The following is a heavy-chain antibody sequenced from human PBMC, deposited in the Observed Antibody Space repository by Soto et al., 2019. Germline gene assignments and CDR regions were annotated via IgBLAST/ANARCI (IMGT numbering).Heavy chain of an antibody. V-gene: IGHV4-31*03. Sequence: TLSLTCTVSGASFSTGVYYWTWILQHPGKGLEWIGYIDNSGSTYYNPSLTGRVDISVDTSKNEFSLNLQSLTAADTAFYYCAGAVSDFDVRRYRTSYFDQWGQGILVTVSS. CDR1: GASFSTGVYY. J-gene: IGHJ4*02. CDR3: AGAVSDFDVRRYRTSYFDQ. CDR2: IDNSGST. D-gene: IGHD3-10*02.